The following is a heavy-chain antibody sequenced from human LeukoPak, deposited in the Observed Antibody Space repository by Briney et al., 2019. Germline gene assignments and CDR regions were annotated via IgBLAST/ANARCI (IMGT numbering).Heavy chain of an antibody. J-gene: IGHJ4*02. CDR2: IHHSGEI. CDR3: ARASRLGDLSLGY. CDR1: GGSISSSNW. V-gene: IGHV4-4*02. D-gene: IGHD3-16*02. Sequence: SETLSLTCGVSGGSISSSNWWSWVRQPPGKGLEWIGEIHHSGEINYNPSLKSRVTISLDKSKNQFSLKLSSVTAADTAVYHCARASRLGDLSLGYWGQGTLVTVSS.